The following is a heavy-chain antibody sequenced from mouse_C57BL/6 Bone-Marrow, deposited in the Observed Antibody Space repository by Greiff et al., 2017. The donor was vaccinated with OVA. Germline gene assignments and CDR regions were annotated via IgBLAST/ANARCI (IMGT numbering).Heavy chain of an antibody. CDR2: IDPSDSYT. CDR3: ARPYYYGSSYGYFDV. D-gene: IGHD1-1*01. Sequence: VQLQQPGAELVKPGASVKLSCKASGYTFTSYWMQWVKQRPGQGLEWIGEIDPSDSYTNYNQKFKGKATLTVDTSSSTAYMQLSSLTSEDSAVYYCARPYYYGSSYGYFDVWGTGTTVTVSS. V-gene: IGHV1-50*01. J-gene: IGHJ1*03. CDR1: GYTFTSYW.